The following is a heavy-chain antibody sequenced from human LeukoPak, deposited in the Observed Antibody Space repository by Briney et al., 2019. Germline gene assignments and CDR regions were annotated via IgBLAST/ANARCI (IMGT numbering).Heavy chain of an antibody. CDR3: ARGDRTYYDFWSGVDY. Sequence: GESLKISCKGSGYSFTSYYIGWVRQAPGQGLEWMGWISAYNGNTNYAQKLQGRVTMTTDTSTSTAYMELRSLRSDDTAVYYCARGDRTYYDFWSGVDYWGQGTLVTVSP. J-gene: IGHJ4*02. D-gene: IGHD3-3*01. V-gene: IGHV1-18*04. CDR2: ISAYNGNT. CDR1: GYSFTSYY.